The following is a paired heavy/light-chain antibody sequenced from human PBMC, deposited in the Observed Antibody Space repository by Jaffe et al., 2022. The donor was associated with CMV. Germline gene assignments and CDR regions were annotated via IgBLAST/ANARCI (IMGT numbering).Light chain of an antibody. J-gene: IGLJ2*01. Sequence: QSALTQPASVSGSPGQSITISCTGTSSDVGSYNLVSWYQQHPGKAPKLMIYEVSKRPSGVSNRFSGSKSANTASLTISGLQAEDEADYYCCSYAGSSTFVVFGGGTKLTVL. V-gene: IGLV2-23*02. CDR1: SSDVGSYNL. CDR3: CSYAGSSTFVV. CDR2: EVS.
Heavy chain of an antibody. CDR3: ASTYYDFWSGFRYYFDY. CDR2: IYYSGST. J-gene: IGHJ4*02. V-gene: IGHV4-39*01. D-gene: IGHD3-3*01. CDR1: GGSISSSSYY. Sequence: QLQLQESGPGLVKPSETLSLTCTVSGGSISSSSYYWGWIRQPPGKGLEWIGSIYYSGSTYYNPSLKSRVTISVDTSKNQFSLKLSSVTAADTAVYYCASTYYDFWSGFRYYFDYWGQGTLVTVSS.